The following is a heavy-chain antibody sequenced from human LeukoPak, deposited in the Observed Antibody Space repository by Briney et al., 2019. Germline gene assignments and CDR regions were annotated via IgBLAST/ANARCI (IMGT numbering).Heavy chain of an antibody. J-gene: IGHJ4*02. V-gene: IGHV4-30-4*01. CDR1: GGSISSGDYY. Sequence: SETLSLTCTVSGGSISSGDYYWSWIRQPLGKGLEWIGYIYYSGSTYYNPSLKSRVTISVDTSKNQFSLKLSSVTAADTAVYYCARAEYDSSGYTVFDYWGQGTLVTVSS. D-gene: IGHD3-22*01. CDR2: IYYSGST. CDR3: ARAEYDSSGYTVFDY.